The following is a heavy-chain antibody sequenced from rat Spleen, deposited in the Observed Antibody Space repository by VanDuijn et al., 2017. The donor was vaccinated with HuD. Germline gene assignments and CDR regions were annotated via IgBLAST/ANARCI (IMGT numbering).Heavy chain of an antibody. D-gene: IGHD1-2*01. J-gene: IGHJ3*01. Sequence: QVQLKESGPGLVQPSQTLSLNCTVSGFSLSNYGVIWVRQPPGKGLEWMGVIWGDGSTNYNSALKSRLSISRDTSKSQVFLKMSSLQTEDTATYYCARAGSAAISLGNWFAYWGQGTLVTVSS. V-gene: IGHV2-13*01. CDR3: ARAGSAAISLGNWFAY. CDR1: GFSLSNYG. CDR2: IWGDGST.